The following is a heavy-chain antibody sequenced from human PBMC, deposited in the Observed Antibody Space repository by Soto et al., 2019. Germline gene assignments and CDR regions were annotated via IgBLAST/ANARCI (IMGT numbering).Heavy chain of an antibody. V-gene: IGHV6-1*01. CDR1: QDSVSSNSSA. CDR2: TYYRSKWYN. D-gene: IGHD1-1*01. CDR3: AREPLSLGNDYSYYYMDV. Sequence: LSVICGISQDSVSSNSSAWNWIRQSPSRGLEWLGRTYYRSKWYNDYAVSVKSRITINPDTSKNQFSLQLNSVTPEDTAVYYCAREPLSLGNDYSYYYMDVWGKGTTVSVSS. J-gene: IGHJ6*03.